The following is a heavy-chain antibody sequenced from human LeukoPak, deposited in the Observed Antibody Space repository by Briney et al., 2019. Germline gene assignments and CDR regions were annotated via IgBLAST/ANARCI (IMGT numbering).Heavy chain of an antibody. Sequence: ASVKVSCKASGGTFNNSAINRVRQAPGQGLEWMGRIIPIFGTTNYAQKFQGRVTITTDGSTSTAYLELSSLRSEDTALYYCARELGDIVVVVAAKGRGAFDIWGQGTMVTVSS. D-gene: IGHD2-15*01. J-gene: IGHJ3*02. CDR3: ARELGDIVVVVAAKGRGAFDI. V-gene: IGHV1-69*05. CDR2: IIPIFGTT. CDR1: GGTFNNSA.